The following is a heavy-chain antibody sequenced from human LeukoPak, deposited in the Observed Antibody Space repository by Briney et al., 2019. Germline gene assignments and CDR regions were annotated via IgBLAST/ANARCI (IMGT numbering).Heavy chain of an antibody. J-gene: IGHJ4*02. D-gene: IGHD1-26*01. V-gene: IGHV3-23*01. Sequence: PGGSLRLSCAASGFTFSSYAMSWVRQAPGKGLEWVSAISGSGGSTYYADSVKGRFTISRDNSKNTLYLQMNSLRAEDTAVYYCAKSSAKIVGATSYYFDYWGQGTLVTVSS. CDR2: ISGSGGST. CDR3: AKSSAKIVGATSYYFDY. CDR1: GFTFSSYA.